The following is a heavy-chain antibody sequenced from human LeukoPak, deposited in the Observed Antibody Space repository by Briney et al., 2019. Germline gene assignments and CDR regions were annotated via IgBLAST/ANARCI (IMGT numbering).Heavy chain of an antibody. D-gene: IGHD5-18*01. J-gene: IGHJ4*02. CDR1: GFTFTDYY. Sequence: GASVKVSCKASGFTFTDYYMHWVRQAPGQGLEWMGWINPNSGGTNYAQTFQGRVSMTRDTSIRTAYMELSSLRSDDTAVYYCAREDRYSYHFWGQGTLVTVSS. CDR3: AREDRYSYHF. CDR2: INPNSGGT. V-gene: IGHV1-2*02.